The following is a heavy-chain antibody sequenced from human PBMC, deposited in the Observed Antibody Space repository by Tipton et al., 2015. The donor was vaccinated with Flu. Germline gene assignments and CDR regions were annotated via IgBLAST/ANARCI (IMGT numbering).Heavy chain of an antibody. V-gene: IGHV4-59*01. CDR1: GGSISSYY. CDR3: ARGGGGYSGFPS. Sequence: GLVKPSETLSLTCTVSGGSISSYYWSWIRQPPGKGLEWIGYIYYSGSTNYNPSLKSRVTISVDTSKNQFSLKLSSVTAADTAVYYCARGGGGYSGFPSWGQGTLVTVSS. CDR2: IYYSGST. J-gene: IGHJ5*02. D-gene: IGHD5-12*01.